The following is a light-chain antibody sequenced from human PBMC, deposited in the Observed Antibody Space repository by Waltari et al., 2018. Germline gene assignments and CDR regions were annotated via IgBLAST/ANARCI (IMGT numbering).Light chain of an antibody. Sequence: SYALPQPPSVSVSPGQTARITCSGDALPKKYAYWYQQKSGQAPVQVIYEDVKRPSGIPERFSGSSSGTMVTLTISGAQVEDEADYYCYSTDSSGNVQVFGGGTKLTVL. V-gene: IGLV3-10*01. J-gene: IGLJ2*01. CDR1: ALPKKY. CDR3: YSTDSSGNVQV. CDR2: EDV.